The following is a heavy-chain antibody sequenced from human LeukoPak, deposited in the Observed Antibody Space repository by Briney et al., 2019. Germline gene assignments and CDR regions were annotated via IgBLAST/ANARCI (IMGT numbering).Heavy chain of an antibody. CDR2: IYYSGST. Sequence: SETLSLTCTVSGGSISRSRDYWGWIRQPPGKGLEWIGSIYYSGSTYYNPSLKSRVTISVDTSKNQFSLRLSSVTAADTAVYYCARASYSYDISGWVPFDYWGQGTLVTVSS. V-gene: IGHV4-39*07. D-gene: IGHD3-22*01. CDR1: GGSISRSRDY. CDR3: ARASYSYDISGWVPFDY. J-gene: IGHJ4*02.